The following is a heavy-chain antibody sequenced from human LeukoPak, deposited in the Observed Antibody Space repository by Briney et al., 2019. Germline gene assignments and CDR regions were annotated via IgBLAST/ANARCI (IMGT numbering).Heavy chain of an antibody. CDR2: ISSSSSYI. CDR3: ARDQHDFWSGYYYYYYGMDV. D-gene: IGHD3-3*01. Sequence: KTGGSLRLSCAASGFTFSDYYMSWIRQAPGKGLEWVSSISSSSSYIYYADSVKGRFTISRDNAKNSLYLQMNSLRAEDTAVYYCARDQHDFWSGYYYYYYGMDVWGQGTTVTVSS. V-gene: IGHV3-11*06. CDR1: GFTFSDYY. J-gene: IGHJ6*02.